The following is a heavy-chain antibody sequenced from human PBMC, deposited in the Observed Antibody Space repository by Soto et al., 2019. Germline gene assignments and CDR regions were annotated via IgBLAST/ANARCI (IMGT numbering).Heavy chain of an antibody. Sequence: EVQLAESGGGLAQPGGSLRLSCAASGFTLSGYAMDWVRQAPGKGLEYVSGISSNGVGTYYANSVQGRFTISRDNSKNTGYLQMGSLRPEEMAVYYCSRRARPDVYYMDVRGKGKTVTVSS. D-gene: IGHD6-6*01. J-gene: IGHJ6*03. CDR2: ISSNGVGT. CDR3: SRRARPDVYYMDV. CDR1: GFTLSGYA. V-gene: IGHV3-64*01.